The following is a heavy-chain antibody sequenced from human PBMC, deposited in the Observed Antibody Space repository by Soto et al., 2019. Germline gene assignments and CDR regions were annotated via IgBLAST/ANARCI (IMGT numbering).Heavy chain of an antibody. Sequence: QVQLQESGPGLVKPSQTLSLTCTVSGGSISSGVYYWSWIRQHPGKGLEWIGYIYYSGTTYYNPSLRSRVTISVDTSKNQFSLKLTSVTAADTAVYYCARDQGSPIEGYYYGMDVWGQGTTVTVSS. J-gene: IGHJ6*02. CDR3: ARDQGSPIEGYYYGMDV. D-gene: IGHD2-15*01. V-gene: IGHV4-31*03. CDR1: GGSISSGVYY. CDR2: IYYSGTT.